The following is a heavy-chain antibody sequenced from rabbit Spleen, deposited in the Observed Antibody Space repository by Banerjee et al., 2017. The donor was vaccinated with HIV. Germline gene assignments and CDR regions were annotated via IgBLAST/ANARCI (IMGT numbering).Heavy chain of an antibody. Sequence: QSLEESGGGLVQPEGSLTLTCKASGIDFSNYYMCWVRQAPGKGLEWIACIDAGSSGFTYFATWAKGRFTCSKTSSTTVTLQMTRLTAADTATYFCARDTSTSFSSYGMDLWGPGTLVTVS. CDR3: ARDTSTSFSSYGMDL. CDR1: GIDFSNYY. D-gene: IGHD1-1*01. V-gene: IGHV1S40*01. J-gene: IGHJ6*01. CDR2: IDAGSSGFT.